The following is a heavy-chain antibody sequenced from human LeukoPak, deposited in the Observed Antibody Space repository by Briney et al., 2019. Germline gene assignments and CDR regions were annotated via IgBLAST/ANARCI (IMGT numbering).Heavy chain of an antibody. J-gene: IGHJ4*02. CDR2: ISGSGGST. CDR3: AKGASYGYGALDY. CDR1: GFTFNNYA. V-gene: IGHV3-23*01. D-gene: IGHD5-18*01. Sequence: GGSLRLSCAASGFTFNNYAMSWVRQAPGKGLEWVSTISGSGGSTSYADSVKGRFTISRDNSKNTLYLQMNSLRAEDTAVHYCAKGASYGYGALDYWGQGTLVTVSS.